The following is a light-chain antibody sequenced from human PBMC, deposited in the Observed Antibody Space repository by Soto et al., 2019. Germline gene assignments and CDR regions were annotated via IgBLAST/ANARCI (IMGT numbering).Light chain of an antibody. Sequence: EIVLTQSPATLSVSPGERATLSCRASQSVSSNLAWYQQKPGQAPRLLISGASSRASGIPARFSGSGGRTDITLTISMLEPEYLAVYYWQQRSNWLTFGGGTKVDIK. J-gene: IGKJ4*01. V-gene: IGKV3D-11*02. CDR1: QSVSSN. CDR3: QQRSNWLT. CDR2: GAS.